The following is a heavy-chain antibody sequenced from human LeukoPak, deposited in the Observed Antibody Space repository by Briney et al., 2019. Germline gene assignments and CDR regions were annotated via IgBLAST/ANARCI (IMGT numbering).Heavy chain of an antibody. Sequence: GGSLRLSCAASGFTFSSYEMNWVRQAPGKGLEWVSYISSSGSTIYYADSVKGRFTISRDNAKNSLYLQMNSLRAEDTAAYYCARGDVGYSGYHSGDYFDYWGQGTLVTVSS. J-gene: IGHJ4*02. CDR2: ISSSGSTI. CDR1: GFTFSSYE. D-gene: IGHD5-12*01. CDR3: ARGDVGYSGYHSGDYFDY. V-gene: IGHV3-48*03.